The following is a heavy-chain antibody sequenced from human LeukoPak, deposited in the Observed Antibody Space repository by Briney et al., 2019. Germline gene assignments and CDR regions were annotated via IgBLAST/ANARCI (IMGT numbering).Heavy chain of an antibody. CDR1: GFTVSSNY. CDR2: IYSGGST. J-gene: IGHJ4*02. Sequence: GGSLRHSCAASGFTVSSNYMSWVRQAPGKGLEWVSVIYSGGSTYYADSVKGRFTISRDNSKNTLYLQMNSLRAEDTAVYYCARDYGGKDAFDYWGQGTLVTVSS. D-gene: IGHD4-23*01. CDR3: ARDYGGKDAFDY. V-gene: IGHV3-53*01.